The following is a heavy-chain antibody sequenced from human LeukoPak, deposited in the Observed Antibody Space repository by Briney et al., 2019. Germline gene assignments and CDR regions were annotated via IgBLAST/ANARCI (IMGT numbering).Heavy chain of an antibody. J-gene: IGHJ5*02. CDR3: ARHGNYYGSGSYYNAHWFDP. V-gene: IGHV1-8*02. D-gene: IGHD3-10*01. CDR2: MNPNSGNT. Sequence: ASVKVSCKASGYTFTGYYMHWVRQAPGQGLEWMGWMNPNSGNTGYAQKFQDRVTMTRNTSISTAYMELSSLRSEDTAVYYCARHGNYYGSGSYYNAHWFDPWGQGTLVTVSS. CDR1: GYTFTGYY.